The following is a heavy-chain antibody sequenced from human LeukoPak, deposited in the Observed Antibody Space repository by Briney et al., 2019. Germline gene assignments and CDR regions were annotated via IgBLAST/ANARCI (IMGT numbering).Heavy chain of an antibody. CDR1: GYTFTGYY. D-gene: IGHD3-10*01. CDR3: ARDEGGFGYYYYHMDV. V-gene: IGHV1-2*02. J-gene: IGHJ6*03. Sequence: ASVKVSCKASGYTFTGYYMHWVRQAPGQGLEWMGWINPNSGGTNYAQKFQGRVTMTRDTSISTAYMELSRLRSDDTAGYYCARDEGGFGYYYYHMDVWGKGTTVTVSS. CDR2: INPNSGGT.